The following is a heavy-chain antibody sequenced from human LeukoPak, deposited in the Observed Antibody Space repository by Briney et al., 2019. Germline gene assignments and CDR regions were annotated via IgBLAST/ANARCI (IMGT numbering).Heavy chain of an antibody. CDR1: GFTFSSYE. CDR2: ISSSGSTI. V-gene: IGHV3-48*03. CDR3: AREGMVRGVMFDY. J-gene: IGHJ4*02. Sequence: GGSLRLSCAASGFTFSSYEMNWVRQAPGKGLEWVSYISSSGSTIYYADSVKGRFTISRDNAKNSLYLQMNSLRAEDTAVYYCAREGMVRGVMFDYWGQGTLVTASS. D-gene: IGHD3-10*01.